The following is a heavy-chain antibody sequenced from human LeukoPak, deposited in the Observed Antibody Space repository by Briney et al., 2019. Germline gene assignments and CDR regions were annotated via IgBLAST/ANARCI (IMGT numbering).Heavy chain of an antibody. CDR1: GFTFSSYG. Sequence: GGSLRLSCAASGFTFSSYGMHWVRQAPGKGLEWVAVISYGGSNKYYADSVKGRFTISRDNSKNTLYLQMNSLRAEDTAVYYCVNMDDSSGYGAFDIWGQGTMVTVSS. CDR2: ISYGGSNK. J-gene: IGHJ3*02. D-gene: IGHD3-22*01. V-gene: IGHV3-30*03. CDR3: VNMDDSSGYGAFDI.